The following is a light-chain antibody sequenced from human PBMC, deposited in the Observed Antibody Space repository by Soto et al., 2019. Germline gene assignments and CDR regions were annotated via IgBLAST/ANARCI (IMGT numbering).Light chain of an antibody. V-gene: IGKV3-11*01. J-gene: IGKJ5*01. CDR2: DAS. CDR1: QSISNY. CDR3: QQRSDWPPYT. Sequence: EVVLTQSPATLSLSPGERATLSCRASQSISNYLAWYQQKPGQAPRLLIYDASNRATGIPARFSGSGSGTDFTLTISSLEPEDFALYFCQQRSDWPPYTFGQGTRLEIK.